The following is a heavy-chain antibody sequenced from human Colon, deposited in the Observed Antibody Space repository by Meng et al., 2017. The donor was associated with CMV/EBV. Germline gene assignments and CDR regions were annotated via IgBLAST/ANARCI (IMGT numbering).Heavy chain of an antibody. V-gene: IGHV1-69*10. CDR3: ARGGEIIVVVPAAIGYGRDV. Sequence: AVNVSRKASVGTLSSYAISWVRQPPGQGHEWVGGIIPILGRANHAQKFQGRVTITADKPTSIAYMELSSLRSEDTAVYYCARGGEIIVVVPAAIGYGRDVWGQGTTVTVSS. J-gene: IGHJ6*02. D-gene: IGHD2-2*02. CDR2: IIPILGRA. CDR1: VGTLSSYA.